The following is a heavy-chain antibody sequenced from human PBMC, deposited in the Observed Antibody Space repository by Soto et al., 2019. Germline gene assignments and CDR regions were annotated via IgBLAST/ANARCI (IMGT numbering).Heavy chain of an antibody. J-gene: IGHJ4*02. CDR2: INPGGDVI. D-gene: IGHD3-16*01. V-gene: IGHV3-11*01. CDR1: GFNLRDYY. Sequence: LRLSCAASGFNLRDYYMTWVRQAPGKGLELLSYINPGGDVIKYVDSVKGRFTISRDDAKNSLYLHMNSLRGEGTAVYYCTRDPRITDFWGQGTLVTVSS. CDR3: TRDPRITDF.